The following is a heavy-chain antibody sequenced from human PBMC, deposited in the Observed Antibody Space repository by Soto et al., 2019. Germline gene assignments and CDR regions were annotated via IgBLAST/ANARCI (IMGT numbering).Heavy chain of an antibody. CDR1: GGSISSYY. Sequence: SETLSLTCTVSGGSISSYYWSWIRQPPGKGLEWIGYIYYSGSTNYNPSLKSRGTISVDTSKNQSSLKLSSVTAADTAVYYCARHPSSYTVATLGMYYGMDGWGQGNTVTV. CDR3: ARHPSSYTVATLGMYYGMDG. J-gene: IGHJ6*02. CDR2: IYYSGST. D-gene: IGHD5-12*01. V-gene: IGHV4-59*08.